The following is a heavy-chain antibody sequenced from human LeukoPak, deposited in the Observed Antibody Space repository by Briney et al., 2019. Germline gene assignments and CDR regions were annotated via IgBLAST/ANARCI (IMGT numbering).Heavy chain of an antibody. J-gene: IGHJ5*01. CDR3: AKYDSGYSLDS. Sequence: GGSLRLSCAASGFTFSSYGMHWVRQPPGKGLEWVAKINQAGSEKCHMDSVKGRFTISRDNAKNSLYLQMNSLRAEDTAVYYCAKYDSGYSLDSWGHGILVTVSS. CDR2: INQAGSEK. D-gene: IGHD3-9*01. V-gene: IGHV3-7*03. CDR1: GFTFSSYG.